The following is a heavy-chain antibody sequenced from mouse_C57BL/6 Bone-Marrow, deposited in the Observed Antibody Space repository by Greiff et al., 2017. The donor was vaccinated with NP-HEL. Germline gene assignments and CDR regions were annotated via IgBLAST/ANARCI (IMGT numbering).Heavy chain of an antibody. J-gene: IGHJ2*01. V-gene: IGHV1-50*01. CDR1: GYTFTSYW. Sequence: QVQLKQPGAELVKPGASVKLSCKASGYTFTSYWMQWVKQRPGQGLEWIGEIDPSDSYTNYNQKFKGKATLTVDTSSSTAYMQLSSLTSEDSAVYYCARNYDGYCFDYWGQGTTLTVSS. CDR2: IDPSDSYT. D-gene: IGHD2-3*01. CDR3: ARNYDGYCFDY.